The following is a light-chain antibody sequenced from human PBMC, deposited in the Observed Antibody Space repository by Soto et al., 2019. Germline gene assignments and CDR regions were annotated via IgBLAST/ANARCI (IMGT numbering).Light chain of an antibody. Sequence: EIELMQAAGALSMSPGERATLSCRASQSVSIYYLAWYQQKPGQAPRLLIYGASSRATGIPDRFSGSGSGTDFTLTISRLEPEDFAVYYCQQFGSSGRTFGQGTKVDIK. V-gene: IGKV3-20*01. J-gene: IGKJ1*01. CDR3: QQFGSSGRT. CDR2: GAS. CDR1: QSVSIYY.